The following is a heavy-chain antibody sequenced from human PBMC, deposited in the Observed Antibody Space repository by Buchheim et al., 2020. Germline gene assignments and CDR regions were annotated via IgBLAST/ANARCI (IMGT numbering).Heavy chain of an antibody. CDR3: ARGRIQLWYYGMDV. CDR2: IYTSGST. D-gene: IGHD5-18*01. CDR1: GGSISSDSYY. Sequence: QVQLQESGPGLVKPSQTLSLTCTVSGGSISSDSYYWSWIRQPAGKGLEWIGRIYTSGSTNYNPSLKSRVTMSVDPSTNPFSLKLSSVTAADTAVYYCARGRIQLWYYGMDVWGQGTT. V-gene: IGHV4-61*02. J-gene: IGHJ6*02.